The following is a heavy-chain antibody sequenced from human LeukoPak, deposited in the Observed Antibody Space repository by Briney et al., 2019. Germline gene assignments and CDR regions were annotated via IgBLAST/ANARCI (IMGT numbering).Heavy chain of an antibody. J-gene: IGHJ3*02. CDR1: GGSISSGGYY. V-gene: IGHV4-31*03. CDR2: IYYIGST. CDR3: ARGGCSSTSCYRIDDAFDI. D-gene: IGHD2-2*01. Sequence: PSETLSLTCTVSGGSISSGGYYWSCIRQHPGKGLWWFGYIYYIGSTNYNPSLKSRVTISVDTSKNQFSLKLSSVTAADTAVYYCARGGCSSTSCYRIDDAFDIWGQGTMVTVSS.